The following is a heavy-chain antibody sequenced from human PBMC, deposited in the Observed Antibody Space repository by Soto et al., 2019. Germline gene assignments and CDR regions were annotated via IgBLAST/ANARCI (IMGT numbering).Heavy chain of an antibody. D-gene: IGHD2-2*01. Sequence: QVQLVQSEADVKTPGASVRVSCKASGYTFTGYYVHLVREAPGQGLEWMGWINPETGGTSYAQKFQGRVTLSRDTSINTAYLELSRLRFDDAAVYFCARERYQVISDGMDVWGQGTTVTVSS. CDR3: ARERYQVISDGMDV. J-gene: IGHJ6*02. CDR2: INPETGGT. V-gene: IGHV1-2*02. CDR1: GYTFTGYY.